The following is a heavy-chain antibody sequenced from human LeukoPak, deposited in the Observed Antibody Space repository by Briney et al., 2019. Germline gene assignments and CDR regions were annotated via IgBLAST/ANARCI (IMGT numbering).Heavy chain of an antibody. CDR2: ISAYNGNT. V-gene: IGHV1-18*01. CDR1: GYTFTSYG. Sequence: ASVKVSCKASGYTFTSYGISWVRQAPGQGLEWMGCISAYNGNTNYAQKLQGRVTMTTDTSTSTAYMELRSLRSDDTAVYYCARVDSDSGFPFVEYFQHWGQGTLVTVSS. CDR3: ARVDSDSGFPFVEYFQH. J-gene: IGHJ1*01. D-gene: IGHD6-19*01.